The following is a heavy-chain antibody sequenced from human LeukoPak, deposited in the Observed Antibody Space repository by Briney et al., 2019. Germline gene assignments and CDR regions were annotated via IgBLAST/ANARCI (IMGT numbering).Heavy chain of an antibody. J-gene: IGHJ6*02. V-gene: IGHV1-18*01. Sequence: GASVKVSCKASGYTFTSYGISWVRQAPGQGLEWMGWINTYNGNTHYAQKLQGRVTMTTDTATSTAYMELRSLRSDDTAAYYCARDAPGLAYYYGLDVWGQGTTVIVSS. D-gene: IGHD3-10*01. CDR1: GYTFTSYG. CDR2: INTYNGNT. CDR3: ARDAPGLAYYYGLDV.